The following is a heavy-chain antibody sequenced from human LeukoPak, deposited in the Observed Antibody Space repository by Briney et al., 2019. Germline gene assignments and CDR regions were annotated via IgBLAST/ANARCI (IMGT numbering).Heavy chain of an antibody. V-gene: IGHV4-61*08. Sequence: SETLSLTCTVSGGSISSGGYYWSWIRQHPGKGLEWIGYIYYSGSTNYNPSLKSRVTISVDTSKNQFSLKLSSVTAADTAVYYCARHVGARIAAMYNWFDPWGQGTLVTVSS. CDR3: ARHVGARIAAMYNWFDP. CDR2: IYYSGST. J-gene: IGHJ5*02. D-gene: IGHD6-13*01. CDR1: GGSISSGGYY.